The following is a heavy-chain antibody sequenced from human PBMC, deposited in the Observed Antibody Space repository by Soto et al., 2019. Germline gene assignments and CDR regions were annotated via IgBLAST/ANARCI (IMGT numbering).Heavy chain of an antibody. V-gene: IGHV5-10-1*01. CDR2: IDPSDSYT. CDR1: GYSFTSYW. Sequence: EVQLVQSGAEVKKPGESLRISCKGSGYSFTSYWISWVRQMPGKGLEWMGRIDPSDSYTNYSPSFQGHVTISADKSISTAYLQWSSLKASDTAMYYCARIGYCSGGSCYRGWFDPWGQGTLVTVSS. J-gene: IGHJ5*02. CDR3: ARIGYCSGGSCYRGWFDP. D-gene: IGHD2-15*01.